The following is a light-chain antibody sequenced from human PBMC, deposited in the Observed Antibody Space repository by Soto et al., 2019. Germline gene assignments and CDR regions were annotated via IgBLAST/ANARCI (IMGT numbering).Light chain of an antibody. V-gene: IGLV2-14*01. CDR1: SGDLGDYNY. J-gene: IGLJ1*01. Sequence: QSALTQPASVSGPPGQSITISCTGTSGDLGDYNYVSWYQQHPGKAPKLMIYEVSNRPSGVSNRFSGSKSGNTASLTISGLQAEDEADYYCSSYTSSSTPYLFGTGTKVTVL. CDR3: SSYTSSSTPYL. CDR2: EVS.